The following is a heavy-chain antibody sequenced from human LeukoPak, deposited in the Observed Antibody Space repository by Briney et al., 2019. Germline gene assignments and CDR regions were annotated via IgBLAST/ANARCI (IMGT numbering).Heavy chain of an antibody. Sequence: GGSLSLSCTVSGFTFNTHWMNWVRQAPGKGLEWVANINPDGNQKFYVGSVEGRFTISRDNAKDSLYLQMNSLRVEDTAVYYCVGRSSSSLPSIWGQGTMVTVSS. CDR3: VGRSSSSLPSI. CDR2: INPDGNQK. J-gene: IGHJ3*02. V-gene: IGHV3-7*02. D-gene: IGHD6-13*01. CDR1: GFTFNTHW.